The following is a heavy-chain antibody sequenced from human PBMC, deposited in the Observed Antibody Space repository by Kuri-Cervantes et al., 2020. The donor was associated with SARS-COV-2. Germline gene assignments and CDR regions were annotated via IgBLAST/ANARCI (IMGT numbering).Heavy chain of an antibody. CDR2: VNHRGDT. J-gene: IGHJ1*01. Sequence: SQTVSLTCAFYGEAFSGYYWTWIRQSPGKGLEWIGEVNHRGDTNYNPSLMSRVTILVDTSKNQFSLKLSSVTAADTAVYYCARQTSGYITSAHQYWGQGTLVTVSS. V-gene: IGHV4-34*01. D-gene: IGHD3-3*01. CDR3: ARQTSGYITSAHQY. CDR1: GEAFSGYY.